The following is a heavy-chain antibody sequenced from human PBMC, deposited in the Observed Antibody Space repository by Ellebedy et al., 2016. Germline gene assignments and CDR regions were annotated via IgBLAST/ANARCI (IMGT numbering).Heavy chain of an antibody. J-gene: IGHJ3*01. Sequence: GESLKISXVVSGFSVSSNDMSWVRQAPGKGLELVSLLYGGGDSYYADSVKGRFTITRDSSAKTLYLQMSGLGAEDTAVYYCVTRHNGVFDVWGRGTRVTVSS. D-gene: IGHD2-8*01. V-gene: IGHV3-53*01. CDR3: VTRHNGVFDV. CDR1: GFSVSSND. CDR2: LYGGGDS.